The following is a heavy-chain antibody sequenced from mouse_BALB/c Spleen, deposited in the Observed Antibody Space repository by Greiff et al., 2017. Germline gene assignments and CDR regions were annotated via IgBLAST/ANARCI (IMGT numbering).Heavy chain of an antibody. CDR1: GFNIKDTY. Sequence: VQLKQSGAELVKPGASVKLSCTASGFNIKDTYMHWVKQRPEQGLEWIGRIDPANGNTKYDPKFQGKATITADTSSNTAYLQLSSLTSEDTAVYYCARGYYGSSLSYFDYWGQGTTLTVSS. CDR3: ARGYYGSSLSYFDY. V-gene: IGHV14-3*02. J-gene: IGHJ2*01. D-gene: IGHD1-1*01. CDR2: IDPANGNT.